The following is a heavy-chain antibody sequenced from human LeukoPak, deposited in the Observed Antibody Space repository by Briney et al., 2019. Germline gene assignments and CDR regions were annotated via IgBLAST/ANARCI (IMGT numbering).Heavy chain of an antibody. CDR3: ARVQNYYDSSGLVGDWFDP. V-gene: IGHV4-59*07. Sequence: SDTLSLTCTVSGGSISSYYWSWIRQPPAKGLEWIGYNYYSGSTNYNPSLKSRVTISVDTSKNQFSLKLSSVTAADTAVYYCARVQNYYDSSGLVGDWFDPWGQGTLVTVSS. CDR1: GGSISSYY. D-gene: IGHD3-22*01. CDR2: NYYSGST. J-gene: IGHJ5*02.